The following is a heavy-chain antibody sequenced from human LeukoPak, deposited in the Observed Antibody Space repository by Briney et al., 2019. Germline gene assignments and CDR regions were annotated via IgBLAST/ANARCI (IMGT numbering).Heavy chain of an antibody. CDR1: GGSFSGYY. CDR2: INHSGST. J-gene: IGHJ4*02. CDR3: ARLGDYGDYGCVY. D-gene: IGHD4-17*01. Sequence: TSETLSLTCAVYGGSFSGYYWSWIRQPPGKGLEWIGEINHSGSTNYNPSLKSRVTISVDTSKNQFSLKLSSVTAADTAVYYCARLGDYGDYGCVYWGQGTLVTVSS. V-gene: IGHV4-34*01.